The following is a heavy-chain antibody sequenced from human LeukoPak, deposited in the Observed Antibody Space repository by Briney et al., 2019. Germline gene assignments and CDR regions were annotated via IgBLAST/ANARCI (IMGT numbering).Heavy chain of an antibody. D-gene: IGHD3-22*01. J-gene: IGHJ5*02. V-gene: IGHV4-30-4*01. Sequence: SETLSLTCTVSGGSISSGDYYWSWIRQPPGKGLEWIGYIYYSGSTYYNPSLKSRLTISVDTSKNQFSLRLSSVTAADTAVYYYARGPYYYDTSAWLDPWGQGTQVTVSS. CDR1: GGSISSGDYY. CDR2: IYYSGST. CDR3: ARGPYYYDTSAWLDP.